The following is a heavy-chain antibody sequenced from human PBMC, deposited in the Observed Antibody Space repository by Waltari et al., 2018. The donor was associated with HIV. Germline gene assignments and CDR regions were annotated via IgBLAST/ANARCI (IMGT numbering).Heavy chain of an antibody. CDR1: GFTFSSYE. V-gene: IGHV3-48*03. CDR3: AREYTGGHHDAFDI. D-gene: IGHD3-16*01. CDR2: ISSRGSTI. J-gene: IGHJ3*02. Sequence: EVQLVESGGGLVQPGGSLRLSCAASGFTFSSYEMNWVRQAPGKGLEWVSYISSRGSTIYYADSVKGRFTISRDNAKNSLYLQMNSLRAEDTAVYYCAREYTGGHHDAFDIWGQGTMVTVSS.